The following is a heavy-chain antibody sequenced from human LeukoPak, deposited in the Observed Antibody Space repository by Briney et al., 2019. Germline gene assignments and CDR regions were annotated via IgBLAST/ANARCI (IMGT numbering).Heavy chain of an antibody. Sequence: GGSLRLSCAASGFTFSSYAMSWVRQAPGKGLEWVSAIRGSGGSTYYADSVKGRFTISRDNAKNSLYLQMNSLRAEDMALYYCAKASSRSFSSGYYGNAFDIWGQGTMVTVSS. CDR2: IRGSGGST. V-gene: IGHV3-23*01. CDR3: AKASSRSFSSGYYGNAFDI. CDR1: GFTFSSYA. D-gene: IGHD6-19*01. J-gene: IGHJ3*02.